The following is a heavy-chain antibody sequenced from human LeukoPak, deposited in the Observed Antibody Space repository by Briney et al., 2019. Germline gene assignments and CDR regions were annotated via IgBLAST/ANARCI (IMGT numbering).Heavy chain of an antibody. CDR3: ARGLYYDFWSGYFLYFDY. D-gene: IGHD3-3*01. CDR2: INHSGST. J-gene: IGHJ4*02. Sequence: KPSETLSLTCAVYGGSFSGYYWSWIRQPPGKGLEWIGEINHSGSTNYNPSLKSRVTISVDTSKNQFSLKLSSMTAADTAVYYCARGLYYDFWSGYFLYFDYWGQGTLVTVSS. V-gene: IGHV4-34*01. CDR1: GGSFSGYY.